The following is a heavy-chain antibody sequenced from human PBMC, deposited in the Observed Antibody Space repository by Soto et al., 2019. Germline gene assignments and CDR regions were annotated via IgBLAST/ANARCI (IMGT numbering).Heavy chain of an antibody. V-gene: IGHV3-64*02. CDR1: GFNFRSHP. Sequence: GGPLRFSHAASGFNFRSHPMHWDRQSPGKGLEHVAVINQKGDTTEYADSVKGRFTLSIENSKNTLFLQLGSVRGDDVAVYYCSRGEAVGGGNSLLLEYWGRGTQVTVSS. CDR3: SRGEAVGGGNSLLLEY. D-gene: IGHD1-26*01. J-gene: IGHJ4*02. CDR2: INQKGDTT.